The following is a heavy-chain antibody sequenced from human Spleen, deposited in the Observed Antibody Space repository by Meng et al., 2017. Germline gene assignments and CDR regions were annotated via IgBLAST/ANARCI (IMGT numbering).Heavy chain of an antibody. CDR1: GFTFSTYS. CDR2: ISSSSSYI. Sequence: EVQLVESGGGLVKPVGSLRLCCAASGFTFSTYSMNWVRQAPGKGLEGVSAISSSSSYIYYADSVRGQFTVTRDNAKNSLYLQMNSLRAEDTAVYSCARSLGGGYSYGTGGYWGQGTLVTVSS. CDR3: ARSLGGGYSYGTGGY. V-gene: IGHV3-21*01. J-gene: IGHJ4*02. D-gene: IGHD5-18*01.